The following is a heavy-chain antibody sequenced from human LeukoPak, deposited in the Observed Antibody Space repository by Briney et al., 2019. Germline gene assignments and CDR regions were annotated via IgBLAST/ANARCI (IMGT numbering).Heavy chain of an antibody. D-gene: IGHD2-21*02. CDR1: GFTFSSYG. CDR2: IWYDGSNK. V-gene: IGHV3-33*06. CDR3: AKDPSVVVTAFYY. Sequence: GGSLRLSCAASGFTFSSYGMPWVRQAPGKGLEWVAVIWYDGSNKYYADSVKGRFTISRDNSKNTLYLQMNSLRAEDTAVYYCAKDPSVVVTAFYYWGQGTLVTVSS. J-gene: IGHJ4*02.